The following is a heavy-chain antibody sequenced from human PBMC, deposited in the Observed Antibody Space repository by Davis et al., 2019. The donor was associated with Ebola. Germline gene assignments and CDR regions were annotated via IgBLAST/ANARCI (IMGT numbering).Heavy chain of an antibody. J-gene: IGHJ4*02. CDR1: GFTLRDYA. CDR3: AKSISMFLRSSGPDY. V-gene: IGHV3-23*01. D-gene: IGHD3-22*01. Sequence: GESLKTPRAAPGFTLRDYAMSWVRQTPGRGVEWVPTISDSCGTTYYGDSVKGRFTISRDNSKNTLYLQMNSLRADDTAVYYCAKSISMFLRSSGPDYWGQGTLVTVSS. CDR2: ISDSCGTT.